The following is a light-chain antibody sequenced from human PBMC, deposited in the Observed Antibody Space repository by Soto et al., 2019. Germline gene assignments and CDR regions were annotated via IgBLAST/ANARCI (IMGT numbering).Light chain of an antibody. CDR2: DAS. CDR1: QGISSS. Sequence: DIQMTQSPSLVSASVGDRVTVTCRASQGISSSLAWYQQKPGKAPNLLIFDASRLESGVPSRFSGSGSGTDFTLTISSLQPEDFATYYCQQSYSTPPITFGQGTRLEIK. V-gene: IGKV1-12*01. CDR3: QQSYSTPPIT. J-gene: IGKJ5*01.